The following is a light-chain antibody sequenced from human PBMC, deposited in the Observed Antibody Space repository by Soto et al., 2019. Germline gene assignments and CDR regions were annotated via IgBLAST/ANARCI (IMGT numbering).Light chain of an antibody. V-gene: IGLV1-40*01. Sequence: QSVLTQPPSVSGAPGQRVTISCTGSSSNIGAGYDVHWYQQLPGTAPKLLIYGNSNRPSGVPDRFSGSKSGTSASLAITGLQAEDEADYYCQSYDSSLSASGVFAGGTKLTVL. CDR3: QSYDSSLSASGV. J-gene: IGLJ2*01. CDR1: SSNIGAGYD. CDR2: GNS.